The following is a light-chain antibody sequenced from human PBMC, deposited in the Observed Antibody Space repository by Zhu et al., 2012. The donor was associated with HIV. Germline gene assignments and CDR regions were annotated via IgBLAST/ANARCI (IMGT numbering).Light chain of an antibody. V-gene: IGKV1-5*03. CDR1: QSIINW. CDR2: KAS. Sequence: DIQMTQSPSTLSASVGDRVTITCRASQSIINWLAWYQQKPRKAPKLLIYKASNLESGVPSRFSGSGSGTEFTLTISGLQPDDFATYSCQQYNTYSRKFGQGTKVEIK. CDR3: QQYNTYSRK. J-gene: IGKJ1*01.